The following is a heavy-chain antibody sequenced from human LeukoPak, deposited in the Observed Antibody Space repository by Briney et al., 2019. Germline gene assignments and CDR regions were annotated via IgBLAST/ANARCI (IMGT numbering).Heavy chain of an antibody. J-gene: IGHJ3*02. CDR2: ISSTGNTA. CDR3: ARRRADYAFDI. Sequence: GGSLRLSCAASGFIFDTYAMNWVRQAPGKGLEWVAYISSTGNTAYYADSVKGRFSISRDNAKNSLYLQMNSLRDEDTAVYYCARRRADYAFDIWGQGTMVTVSS. CDR1: GFIFDTYA. V-gene: IGHV3-48*02.